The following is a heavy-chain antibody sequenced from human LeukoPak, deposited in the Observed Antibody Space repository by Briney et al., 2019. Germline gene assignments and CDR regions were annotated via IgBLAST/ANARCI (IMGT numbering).Heavy chain of an antibody. CDR2: INPHSGGT. Sequence: ASVKVSGKASGFTFSGHYIHWVRQAPGQGLEWMGYINPHSGGTSSPQKFQGRVTMTTDTSISAVYMELSSLTSDDTAMYYCVREGNELLSKNFDYWGQGSLVTVSS. V-gene: IGHV1-2*02. D-gene: IGHD2-21*02. J-gene: IGHJ4*02. CDR1: GFTFSGHY. CDR3: VREGNELLSKNFDY.